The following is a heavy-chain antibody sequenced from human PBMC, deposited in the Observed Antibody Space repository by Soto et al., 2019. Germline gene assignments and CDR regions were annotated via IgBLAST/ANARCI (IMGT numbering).Heavy chain of an antibody. V-gene: IGHV1-69*02. CDR3: ARAGAYCGGDCYSGIDY. CDR1: GGTFSSYT. D-gene: IGHD2-21*02. CDR2: IIPILGIA. Sequence: QVQLVQSGAEVKKPGSSVKVSCKASGGTFSSYTISWVRQAPGQGLEWMGRIIPILGIANYAQKFQGRVTITADKSTSKAYMELSSLRSEDTAVYYCARAGAYCGGDCYSGIDYWGQGTLVTVSS. J-gene: IGHJ4*02.